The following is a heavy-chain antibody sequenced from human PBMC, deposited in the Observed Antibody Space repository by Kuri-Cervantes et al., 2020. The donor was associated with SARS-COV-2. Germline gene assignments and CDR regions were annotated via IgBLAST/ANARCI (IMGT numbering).Heavy chain of an antibody. V-gene: IGHV3-23*01. J-gene: IGHJ6*03. Sequence: GGSLRLSCAASGFTFSSYAMSWVRQAPGKGLEWVSAISGSGGSTYYADSVKGRFTISRDNSKNTLYLQMDSLRAEDTAVYYCAKMYAISYYYYYMDVWGKGTMVTVSS. CDR2: ISGSGGST. D-gene: IGHD2-8*01. CDR1: GFTFSSYA. CDR3: AKMYAISYYYYYMDV.